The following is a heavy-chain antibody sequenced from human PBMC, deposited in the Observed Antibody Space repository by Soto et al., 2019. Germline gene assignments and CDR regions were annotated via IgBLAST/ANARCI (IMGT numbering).Heavy chain of an antibody. D-gene: IGHD6-19*01. CDR1: GGSISTYY. Sequence: SETLSLTCTVSGGSISTYYWSWIRQPPGKGLEWIGYIYYSGSTSYNSSLKSRVTISVDTSKNQFSLKLRSVTAADTAVYYCASDRSSGWDQGYGMDVWGQGTTGTVS. CDR3: ASDRSSGWDQGYGMDV. J-gene: IGHJ6*02. CDR2: IYYSGST. V-gene: IGHV4-59*01.